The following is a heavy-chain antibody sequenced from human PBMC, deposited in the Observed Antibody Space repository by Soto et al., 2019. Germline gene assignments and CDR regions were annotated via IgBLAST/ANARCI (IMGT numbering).Heavy chain of an antibody. J-gene: IGHJ4*02. V-gene: IGHV3-53*01. D-gene: IGHD6-6*01. Sequence: PGGSLRLSCAASGFTVSSNYMSWVRQAPGKGLEGVSVIYSGGSTYYADSVKGRFAISRDNSKNTLYLQMNSLRAEDTAVYYCAKEAGGRPYSSSSFDHWGQGTLVTVSS. CDR1: GFTVSSNY. CDR3: AKEAGGRPYSSSSFDH. CDR2: IYSGGST.